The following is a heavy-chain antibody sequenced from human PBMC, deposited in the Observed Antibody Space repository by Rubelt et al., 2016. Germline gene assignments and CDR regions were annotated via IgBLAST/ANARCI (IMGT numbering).Heavy chain of an antibody. D-gene: IGHD5-12*01. Sequence: QVQLQESGPGLVKPSETLSLTCAVSGASMNDYYWSWIRQPPGKGLEWIGYIYYSGTTNYNPSLKSRVTISLDTSRNQFSLRLISVTAADTAVYDCARHDPGDQGGYSGYEIRYFDYWGQGTLVTVSS. CDR2: IYYSGTT. V-gene: IGHV4-59*08. J-gene: IGHJ4*02. CDR3: ARHDPGDQGGYSGYEIRYFDY. CDR1: GASMNDYY.